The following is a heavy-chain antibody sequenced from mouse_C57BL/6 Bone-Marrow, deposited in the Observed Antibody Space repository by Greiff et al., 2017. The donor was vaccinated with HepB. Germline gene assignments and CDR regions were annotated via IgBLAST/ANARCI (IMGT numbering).Heavy chain of an antibody. D-gene: IGHD1-1*01. Sequence: QVQLQQPGAELVKPGASVKLSCKASGYTFTSYWMQWVKQRPGQGLEWIGEIDPSDSYTNYNQKFKGKATLTVDTSSSTAYMQLSSLTSEDSAVYYCARGATTVVPYYAMDYWGQGTSVTVSS. J-gene: IGHJ4*01. CDR2: IDPSDSYT. CDR1: GYTFTSYW. V-gene: IGHV1-50*01. CDR3: ARGATTVVPYYAMDY.